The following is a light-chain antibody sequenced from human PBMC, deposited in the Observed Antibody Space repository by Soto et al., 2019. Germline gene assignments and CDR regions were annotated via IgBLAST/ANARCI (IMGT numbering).Light chain of an antibody. Sequence: EIVFTQSPGTLSLSPGERATLYCRASPSVSNNYIAWYKQKPCQAPRRLFYGASSRATGIPDRLSASGSGTDFTLTFGRLEPEDSAGDSCQQYGSPPTVGEWT. CDR3: QQYGSPPT. J-gene: IGKJ1*01. V-gene: IGKV3-20*01. CDR1: PSVSNNY. CDR2: GAS.